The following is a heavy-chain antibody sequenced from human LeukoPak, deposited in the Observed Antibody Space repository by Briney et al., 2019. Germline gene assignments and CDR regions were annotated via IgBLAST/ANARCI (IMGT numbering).Heavy chain of an antibody. D-gene: IGHD1-26*01. CDR3: ARDRAGGSGSYSDY. CDR1: GFTFSDYY. CDR2: ISSSGSYT. Sequence: GGSLRLSCAASGFTFSDYYMIWIRQAPGKGLEWVSYISSSGSYTNYADSVKGRVTISRDSAKNSLYLQMNSLRAEDTAVYYCARDRAGGSGSYSDYWGQGTLVTVSS. J-gene: IGHJ4*02. V-gene: IGHV3-11*06.